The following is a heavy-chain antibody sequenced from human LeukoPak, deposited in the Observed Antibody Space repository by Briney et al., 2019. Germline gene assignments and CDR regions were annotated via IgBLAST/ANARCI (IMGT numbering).Heavy chain of an antibody. D-gene: IGHD4-17*01. CDR1: GGSISNYY. Sequence: SETLSLTCTVSGGSISNYYWTWIRQPAGKRLEWIGRIYTSGNTNYNPSLESRVTMSVDRSQFSLKLSSVTAADTAVYYCGRERGALRGDAFDIWGQGIMVTASS. J-gene: IGHJ3*02. CDR2: IYTSGNT. V-gene: IGHV4-4*07. CDR3: GRERGALRGDAFDI.